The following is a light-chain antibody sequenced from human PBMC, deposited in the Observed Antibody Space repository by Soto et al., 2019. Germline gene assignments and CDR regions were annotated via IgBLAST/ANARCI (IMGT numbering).Light chain of an antibody. J-gene: IGKJ1*01. CDR2: KAS. CDR1: QGTSSY. V-gene: IGKV1-5*03. Sequence: DIQLTQSPSFLSASVGDRVTITCRASQGTSSYLAWFQQKPGRAPKLLIYKASSLESGVPSRFSGSGSGTEFTLTISSLQPDDFATYYCQQYNSYSTFGQGTKVDIK. CDR3: QQYNSYST.